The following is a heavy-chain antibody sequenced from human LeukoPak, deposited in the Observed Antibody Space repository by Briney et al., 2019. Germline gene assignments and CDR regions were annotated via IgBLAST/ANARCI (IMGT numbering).Heavy chain of an antibody. CDR1: GYTFTSYY. CDR2: INPSGGST. V-gene: IGHV1-46*01. CDR3: ARVTNMWELAH. D-gene: IGHD1-26*01. Sequence: ASVKVSCKASGYTFTSYYMHWVRQAPGQGLEWMGIINPSGGSTGYAQKFQGRVTMTRDTSTGAVYMELSSLRSEDTAVYYCARVTNMWELAHWGQGTLVTVSS. J-gene: IGHJ4*02.